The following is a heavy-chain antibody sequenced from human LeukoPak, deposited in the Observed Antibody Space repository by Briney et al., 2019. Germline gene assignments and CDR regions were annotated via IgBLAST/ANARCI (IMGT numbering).Heavy chain of an antibody. CDR2: INPNSGGT. D-gene: IGHD3-22*01. CDR3: ARDWEYYYDSSGYARAFDI. CDR1: GYTFTGYY. J-gene: IGHJ3*02. Sequence: ASVKVSCKASGYTFTGYYMHWVRPAPGQGLEWMGWINPNSGGTNYAQKFQGRVTMTRDTSISTAYMELSRLRSDDTAVYYCARDWEYYYDSSGYARAFDIWGQGTMVTVSS. V-gene: IGHV1-2*02.